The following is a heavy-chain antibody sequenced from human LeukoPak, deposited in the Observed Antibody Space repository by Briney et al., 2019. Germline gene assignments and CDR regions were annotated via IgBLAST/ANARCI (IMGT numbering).Heavy chain of an antibody. CDR2: ISSSGSTI. Sequence: GGSLRLSCAASGFTFSDYYMNWIRQAPGKGLEWVSYISSSGSTIYYADSVKGRFTISRDNAKNSLYLQMNSLRAEDTAVYYCARDLSLGEYYDFWSGSPIFDYWGQGTLVTVSS. CDR1: GFTFSDYY. CDR3: ARDLSLGEYYDFWSGSPIFDY. D-gene: IGHD3-3*01. J-gene: IGHJ4*02. V-gene: IGHV3-11*04.